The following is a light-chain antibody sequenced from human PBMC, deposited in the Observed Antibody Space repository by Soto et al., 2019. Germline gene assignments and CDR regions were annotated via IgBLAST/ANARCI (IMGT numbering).Light chain of an antibody. CDR3: SSYTSNSTPYV. CDR2: EVN. Sequence: QSALTQPASVSGSPGQSITISCTGTSSDVGDYNYVSWFQQHPGKAPKLMIYEVNNRPSGVSNRFSGSKSGNTASLTISGLQAEDEADYYCSSYTSNSTPYVFGTGTKVTFL. J-gene: IGLJ1*01. CDR1: SSDVGDYNY. V-gene: IGLV2-14*01.